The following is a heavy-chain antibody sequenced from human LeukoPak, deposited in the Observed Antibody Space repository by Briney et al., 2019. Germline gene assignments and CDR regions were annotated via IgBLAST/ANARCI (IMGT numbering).Heavy chain of an antibody. Sequence: SVKVSCKASGNTFSSYAISWVRQAPGQGLEWMGGIIPIFGTANYAQKFQGRVTITTGESTTTAYMELSSLRSEDTAVYYCASQIRWNYGAFDIWGQGTMVTVSS. V-gene: IGHV1-69*05. CDR3: ASQIRWNYGAFDI. CDR2: IIPIFGTA. CDR1: GNTFSSYA. D-gene: IGHD1-7*01. J-gene: IGHJ3*02.